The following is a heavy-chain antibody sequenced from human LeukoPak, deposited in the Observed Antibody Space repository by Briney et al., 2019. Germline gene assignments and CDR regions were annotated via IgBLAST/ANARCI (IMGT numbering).Heavy chain of an antibody. D-gene: IGHD2-15*01. CDR1: GASVSNYY. V-gene: IGHV4-59*08. CDR3: ARHHDGGPKLRLDF. J-gene: IGHJ4*02. Sequence: PSETLSLACRVSGASVSNYYWSWIRQSPGKGLEWIGFFHYSGSTNYNPSLNSRVTTSIDTSMNQLSLTLVSVTAADTAVYFCARHHDGGPKLRLDFWGLGALVTVSS. CDR2: FHYSGST.